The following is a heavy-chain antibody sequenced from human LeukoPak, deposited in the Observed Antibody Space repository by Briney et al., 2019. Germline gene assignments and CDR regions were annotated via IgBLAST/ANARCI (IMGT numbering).Heavy chain of an antibody. CDR1: GFSFSDNY. D-gene: IGHD1-26*01. CDR3: ASSEPPRTRRFDY. V-gene: IGHV3-11*03. CDR2: ISNSGSYT. Sequence: GGSLRLSCAASGFSFSDNYMSWIRQAPGKGLEWVSYISNSGSYTNYPDSVKGRFTISRDNAKSSLYLQMNSLRDEDTAVYYCASSEPPRTRRFDYWGQGTLVTVSS. J-gene: IGHJ4*02.